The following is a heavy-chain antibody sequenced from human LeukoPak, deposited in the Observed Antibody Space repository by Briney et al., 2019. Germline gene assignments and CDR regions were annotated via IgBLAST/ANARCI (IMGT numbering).Heavy chain of an antibody. J-gene: IGHJ4*02. CDR1: GGSISSGGHY. CDR3: ARARYHDYFDY. V-gene: IGHV4-31*03. D-gene: IGHD3-22*01. Sequence: SETLSLTCTVSGGSISSGGHYWSWIRQHPGKGLEWIGYIYYSGSTYSNPSLKSRVTISVDTSKNQFSLKLSSVTAADTAVYYCARARYHDYFDYWGQGTLVAVSS. CDR2: IYYSGST.